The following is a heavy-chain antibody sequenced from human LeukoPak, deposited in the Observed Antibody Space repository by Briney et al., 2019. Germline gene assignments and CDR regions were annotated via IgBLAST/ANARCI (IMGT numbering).Heavy chain of an antibody. D-gene: IGHD5-12*01. CDR2: INHSGGT. V-gene: IGHV4-34*01. J-gene: IGHJ4*02. CDR1: GGSFSGYY. CDR3: EREMATSIHRYFDY. Sequence: SETLSLTCAVYGGSFSGYYWSWIRQPPGKGLEWIGEINHSGGTNYNPSLKSRVTISVDTSKNQFSLKLSSVTAADTAVYYCEREMATSIHRYFDYWGQGTLVTVSS.